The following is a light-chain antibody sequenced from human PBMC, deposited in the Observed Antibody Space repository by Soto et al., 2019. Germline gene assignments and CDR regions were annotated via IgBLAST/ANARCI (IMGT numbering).Light chain of an antibody. Sequence: EIVLTQSLDTLSESPGERTTLCCRASQSVTSNHVAWYQQKPGQAPRLLIYGVSSRATGIPDRFSGSGSGTDFTLTISRVEPEDFAVYYCQHFGNSLFTFGQGTKLEIK. CDR3: QHFGNSLFT. J-gene: IGKJ2*01. CDR1: QSVTSNH. V-gene: IGKV3-20*01. CDR2: GVS.